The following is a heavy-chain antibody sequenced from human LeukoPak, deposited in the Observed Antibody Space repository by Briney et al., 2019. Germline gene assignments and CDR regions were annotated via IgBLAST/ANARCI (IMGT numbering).Heavy chain of an antibody. D-gene: IGHD2-2*01. CDR1: GGTFSSYA. CDR2: IIPILGIA. CDR3: ARDRGGKGSAIFY. Sequence: SVKVSCKASGGTFSSYAISWVRQAPGQGLEWMGRIIPILGIADYAQKFQGRVTITADKSTSTAYMELSSLRSEDTAVYYCARDRGGKGSAIFYWGQGSLVTVSS. V-gene: IGHV1-69*04. J-gene: IGHJ4*02.